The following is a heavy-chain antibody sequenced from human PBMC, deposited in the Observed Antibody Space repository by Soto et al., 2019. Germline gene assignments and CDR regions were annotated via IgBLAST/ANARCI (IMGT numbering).Heavy chain of an antibody. CDR2: ISYDGSNK. CDR3: AKDWVPTTVTTYGMDV. V-gene: IGHV3-30*18. Sequence: QVQLVESGGGVVQPGRSLRLSCAASGFTFSRYGMHWVRQAPGKGLEWVAVISYDGSNKYYADSVKGRFTISRDNSKNRLYLQMNSLRAEDTAVYYCAKDWVPTTVTTYGMDVWGQGTTVTVSS. D-gene: IGHD4-17*01. CDR1: GFTFSRYG. J-gene: IGHJ6*02.